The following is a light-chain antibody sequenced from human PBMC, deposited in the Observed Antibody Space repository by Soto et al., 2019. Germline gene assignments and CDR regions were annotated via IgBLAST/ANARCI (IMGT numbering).Light chain of an antibody. V-gene: IGLV2-14*03. J-gene: IGLJ3*02. CDR1: SSDIGRYDY. CDR3: SSYTSATTWV. CDR2: RVI. Sequence: QSALTQPASVSGSPGQSITISCTGTSSDIGRYDYVSWYQQLPGKAPKLILYRVINRPAGIYDRFSGSKSGNSASLSISGLQREDEASYFCSSYTSATTWVFGGGTPLTVL.